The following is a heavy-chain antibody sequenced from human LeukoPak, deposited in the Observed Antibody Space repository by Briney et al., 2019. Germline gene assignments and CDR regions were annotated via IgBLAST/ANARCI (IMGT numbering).Heavy chain of an antibody. V-gene: IGHV4-61*08. CDR3: ARESGLNSSGWPPDY. CDR2: IYYSGST. Sequence: SETLSLTCTVSGGSISSGGYYWSWIRQPPGKGLEWIGYIYYSGSTNYNPSLKSRVTISVDTSKNQFSLKLSSVTAADTAVYYCARESGLNSSGWPPDYWGQGTLVTVSS. CDR1: GGSISSGGYY. J-gene: IGHJ4*02. D-gene: IGHD6-19*01.